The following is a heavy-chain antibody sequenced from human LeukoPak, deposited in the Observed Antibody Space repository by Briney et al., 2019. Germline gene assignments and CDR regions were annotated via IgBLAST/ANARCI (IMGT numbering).Heavy chain of an antibody. CDR3: ARDGTIFGVLITKSWFDP. Sequence: GGSLRLSCVAAGFPFHEYGMSWVRQVAGKGLEWVSGINWNGGRTVYAESGEGRFSISRNNAKDCVYLQMNSLKAEDTAFYYCARDGTIFGVLITKSWFDPWGQGTLVTVSS. V-gene: IGHV3-20*04. D-gene: IGHD3-3*01. CDR2: INWNGGRT. J-gene: IGHJ5*02. CDR1: GFPFHEYG.